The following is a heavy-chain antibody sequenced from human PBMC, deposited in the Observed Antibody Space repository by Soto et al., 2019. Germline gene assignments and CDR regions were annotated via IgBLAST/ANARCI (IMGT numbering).Heavy chain of an antibody. Sequence: SETLSLTCTVSGGSVSSYYWNWIRQPPGKGLEWIGYVYYSGSATYNPSLKSRVTISVDTAKDQFSLKLRSVTAADTAVYYCARTNWNANCFDPWGQGTLVTVSS. V-gene: IGHV4-59*02. CDR1: GGSVSSYY. D-gene: IGHD1-20*01. CDR3: ARTNWNANCFDP. CDR2: VYYSGSA. J-gene: IGHJ5*02.